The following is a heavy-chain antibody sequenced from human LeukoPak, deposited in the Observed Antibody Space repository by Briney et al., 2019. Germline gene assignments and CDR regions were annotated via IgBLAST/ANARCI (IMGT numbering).Heavy chain of an antibody. Sequence: ASETLSLTCAVSGYSISSGYCWGCIRQPPGKGLEWIGSIYHSGSTYYNPSVKSRVTISVDTSKNQFSLKLSSVTAADTAVYYCARHSPSGITIFGVDSSFQFWGQGTLVTVSS. CDR1: GYSISSGYC. CDR3: ARHSPSGITIFGVDSSFQF. D-gene: IGHD3-3*01. CDR2: IYHSGST. V-gene: IGHV4-38-2*01. J-gene: IGHJ4*02.